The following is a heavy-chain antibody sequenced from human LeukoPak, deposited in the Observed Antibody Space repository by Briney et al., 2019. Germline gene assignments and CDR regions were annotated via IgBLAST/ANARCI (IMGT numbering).Heavy chain of an antibody. CDR3: AKDSAPGIAADDY. D-gene: IGHD6-13*01. J-gene: IGHJ4*02. CDR2: ISGSGERT. V-gene: IGHV3-23*01. Sequence: GASLRLSCAASGFTFSSHELTWVRQAPNKGLEWVSAISGSGERTHYADSVKGRFTISRDNSRNILYLQMNNLEAEDTAIYYCAKDSAPGIAADDYWGQGTLVTVSS. CDR1: GFTFSSHE.